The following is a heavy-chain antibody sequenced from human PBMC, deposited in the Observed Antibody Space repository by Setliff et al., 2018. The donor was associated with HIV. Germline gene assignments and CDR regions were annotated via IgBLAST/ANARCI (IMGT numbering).Heavy chain of an antibody. D-gene: IGHD3-22*01. J-gene: IGHJ4*02. CDR3: AKELAASGLGYFDS. V-gene: IGHV3-7*03. CDR2: ISPDGSAT. CDR1: GFTFSSAW. Sequence: GGSLRLSCAASGFTFSSAWMGWVRQAPAKGLEWVANISPDGSATYYVDSVKGRFTISRDNAKNSLYLQMNSLRAEDTAEYYCAKELAASGLGYFDSWGRGILVTVSS.